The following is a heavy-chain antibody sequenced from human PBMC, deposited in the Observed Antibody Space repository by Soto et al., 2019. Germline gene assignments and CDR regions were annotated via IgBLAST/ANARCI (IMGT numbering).Heavy chain of an antibody. CDR3: ARDSPLAGTNTHSDY. Sequence: EVQLVESGGGLVQPGGSLRRSCAASGFTFSSYWMSWVRHAPGKGLEWVANIKQDGSEKYHVDSVKGPFTISRDNAKNSRYLQMTSLRAEDPAVYYCARDSPLAGTNTHSDYWGQGTLVTVSS. V-gene: IGHV3-7*05. CDR2: IKQDGSEK. CDR1: GFTFSSYW. J-gene: IGHJ4*02. D-gene: IGHD6-19*01.